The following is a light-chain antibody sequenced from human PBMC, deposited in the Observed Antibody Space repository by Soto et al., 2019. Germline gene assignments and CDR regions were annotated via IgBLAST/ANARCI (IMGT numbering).Light chain of an antibody. J-gene: IGKJ4*01. CDR2: LGS. V-gene: IGKV2-28*01. CDR1: RNLLHSNGYYY. CDR3: AQGLATPFT. Sequence: EIVLTQSPLSLPVTPGEPASISCRSSRNLLHSNGYYYLDWYLQKPGQSPQLLIYLGSNRASGVPDRFSGSGSGTDFTPTISRVEAEDVGVYFCAQGLATPFTFGGGTKVDIK.